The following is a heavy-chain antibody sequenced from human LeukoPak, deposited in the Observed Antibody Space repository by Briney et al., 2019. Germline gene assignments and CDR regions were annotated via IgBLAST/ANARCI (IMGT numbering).Heavy chain of an antibody. Sequence: PSETLSLTXTVSGYSISSGYYWGWIRQPPGKGLEWIGSIYHSGSTYYNPSLKSRVTISVDTSKNQFSLKLSSVTAADTAVYYCARLNCSGGSCLYYYYYYYMDVWGKGTTVTVSS. V-gene: IGHV4-38-2*02. D-gene: IGHD2-15*01. CDR2: IYHSGST. CDR3: ARLNCSGGSCLYYYYYYYMDV. CDR1: GYSISSGYY. J-gene: IGHJ6*03.